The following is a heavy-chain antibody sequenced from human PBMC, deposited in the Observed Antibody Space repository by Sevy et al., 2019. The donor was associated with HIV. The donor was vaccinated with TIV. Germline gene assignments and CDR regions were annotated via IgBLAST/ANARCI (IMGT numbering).Heavy chain of an antibody. CDR1: GFNFSNYA. D-gene: IGHD3-3*01. J-gene: IGHJ4*02. V-gene: IGHV3-23*01. Sequence: GGSLRLSCAASGFNFSNYAMSWVRQGPGKGPEWVSAISVGGKAYYAGSVKGRFTISRDNSRNTLYLQMNNLRVEDTAVYYCAKRGDRAFDYWGQGTLVTVSS. CDR3: AKRGDRAFDY. CDR2: ISVGGKA.